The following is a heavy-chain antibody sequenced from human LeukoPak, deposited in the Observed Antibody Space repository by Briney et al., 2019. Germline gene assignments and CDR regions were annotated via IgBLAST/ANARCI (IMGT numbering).Heavy chain of an antibody. V-gene: IGHV4-4*09. D-gene: IGHD1-26*01. CDR1: GGSLSGYY. Sequence: SETLSLTCTVSGGSLSGYYWSWIRQPPGHGLEWIAYIHSGGYTNYNPSLRSRVTISVDTSKNQFSLEVSSLTAADTAIYYCTQRQGPMSGSYDYFDPWGQGILVTASS. J-gene: IGHJ5*02. CDR2: IHSGGYT. CDR3: TQRQGPMSGSYDYFDP.